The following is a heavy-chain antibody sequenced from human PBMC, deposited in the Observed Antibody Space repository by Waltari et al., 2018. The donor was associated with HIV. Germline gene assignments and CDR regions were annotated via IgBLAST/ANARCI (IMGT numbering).Heavy chain of an antibody. CDR3: AREASTLQLGAFDN. Sequence: QVQVVESGGGVVQPGRSLRLSCVASGLTFGIYGMHWVRQAPGKGLEWVSFIQYDGSAIYYSDSVKGRFIISRDNSKKTLFLQMNGLRAEDTALYYCAREASTLQLGAFDNWGQGTMVTVSS. CDR1: GLTFGIYG. J-gene: IGHJ3*02. V-gene: IGHV3-33*01. CDR2: IQYDGSAI. D-gene: IGHD7-27*01.